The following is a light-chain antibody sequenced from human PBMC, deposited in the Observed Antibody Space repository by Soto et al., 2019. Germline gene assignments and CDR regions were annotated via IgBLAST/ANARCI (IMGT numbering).Light chain of an antibody. J-gene: IGKJ4*01. V-gene: IGKV3-15*01. CDR2: GAS. Sequence: EIVMTQSPATLSVSPRERATLSCRPSQSVSSHLAWYQQKPGQTPTLLIYGASTRATGVPARFSSSGSGTEFTLTISSLQPQDFAIYYCQKYNDWPLTFGAGTKVEIK. CDR1: QSVSSH. CDR3: QKYNDWPLT.